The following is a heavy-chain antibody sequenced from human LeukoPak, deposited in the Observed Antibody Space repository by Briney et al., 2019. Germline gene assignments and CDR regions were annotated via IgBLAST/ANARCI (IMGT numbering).Heavy chain of an antibody. CDR3: ARDIDSSGWYYFDY. CDR2: ISSSGSTI. V-gene: IGHV3-11*01. Sequence: GGSLRLSCAASGFTFSDYYMSWIRQAPGKGLEWVSYISSSGSTIYYADSVKGLFTISRDNAKNSLYLQMNSLRAEDTAVYYCARDIDSSGWYYFDYWGQGTLVTVSS. D-gene: IGHD6-19*01. J-gene: IGHJ4*02. CDR1: GFTFSDYY.